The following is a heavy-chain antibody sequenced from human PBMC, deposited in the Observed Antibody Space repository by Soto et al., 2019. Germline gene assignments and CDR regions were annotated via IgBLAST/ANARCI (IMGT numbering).Heavy chain of an antibody. Sequence: QVQLVQSGAEVKKPGSSVKISCRAPGDSFNNFALSWVRQAPGLGLEWMGGIIPIFATPTYAPKFQDRVAFHADESTTTAYMELSSLRSDDTAVYYCARHLGAEVRNWFFDLWGRGTLVTVSS. J-gene: IGHJ2*01. CDR2: IIPIFATP. CDR3: ARHLGAEVRNWFFDL. V-gene: IGHV1-69*12. CDR1: GDSFNNFA.